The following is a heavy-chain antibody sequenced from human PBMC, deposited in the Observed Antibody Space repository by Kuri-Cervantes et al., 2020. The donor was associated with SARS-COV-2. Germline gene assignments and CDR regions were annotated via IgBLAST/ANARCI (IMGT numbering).Heavy chain of an antibody. D-gene: IGHD3-16*01. V-gene: IGHV4-39*07. CDR3: ARLPIYFGAHYFDY. Sequence: SETLSLTCTVSGGSISSSSYYWGWIRQPPGKGLEWIGSIYHSGSTYYNPSLKSRVTISVDTSKNQFSLKLSSVTAADTAVYYCARLPIYFGAHYFDYWGQGTLVTVSS. CDR1: GGSISSSSYY. CDR2: IYHSGST. J-gene: IGHJ4*02.